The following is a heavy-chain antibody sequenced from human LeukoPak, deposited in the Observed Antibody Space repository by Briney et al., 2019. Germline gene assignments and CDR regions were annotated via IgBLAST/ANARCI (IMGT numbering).Heavy chain of an antibody. Sequence: ASVKVSCKASGYTFTSYYMHWVRQAPGRGLEWMGIINPSGGNTNHAQKFQGRVSMTRDTSTSTVYMELSSLRFEDTAVYYCARGSAPHCGGDCYSEGDFDYWGQGTLVTVSS. CDR2: INPSGGNT. CDR3: ARGSAPHCGGDCYSEGDFDY. D-gene: IGHD2-21*02. CDR1: GYTFTSYY. V-gene: IGHV1-46*01. J-gene: IGHJ4*02.